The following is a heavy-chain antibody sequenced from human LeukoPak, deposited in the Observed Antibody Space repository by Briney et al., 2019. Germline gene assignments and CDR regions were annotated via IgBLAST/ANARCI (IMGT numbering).Heavy chain of an antibody. CDR1: GGSFSGYY. V-gene: IGHV4-34*01. D-gene: IGHD4-23*01. J-gene: IGHJ4*02. CDR2: INHSGST. Sequence: SETLSLTCAVYGGSFSGYYWSWIRQPPGKGLEWIGEINHSGSTNYNPSLKSRVTISVDTSKNQFSLKLSSVTAADTAVYYCARGQFLTHWGQGTLVTVSS. CDR3: ARGQFLTH.